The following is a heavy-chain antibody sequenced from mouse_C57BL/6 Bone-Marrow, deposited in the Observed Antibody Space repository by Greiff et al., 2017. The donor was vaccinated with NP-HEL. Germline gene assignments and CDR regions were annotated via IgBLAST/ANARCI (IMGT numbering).Heavy chain of an antibody. CDR3: ATTKDFDY. CDR1: GYSFTGYY. J-gene: IGHJ2*01. Sequence: VQLQQSGPELVKPGASVKISCKASGYSFTGYYMNWVKQSPEKSLEWIGEINPSTGGTTYNQKFKAKATLTVDKSSSTAYMQLKSLTSEDSAVYYCATTKDFDYWGQGTTLTVSS. V-gene: IGHV1-42*01. D-gene: IGHD1-1*01. CDR2: INPSTGGT.